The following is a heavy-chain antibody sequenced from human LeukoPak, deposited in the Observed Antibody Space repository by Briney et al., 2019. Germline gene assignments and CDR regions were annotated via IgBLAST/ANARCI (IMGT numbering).Heavy chain of an antibody. CDR3: ARHRIAAAGSPNWFDP. V-gene: IGHV4-34*01. Sequence: PSETLSLTCAVYGGSFSGYYWSWIRQPPGKGLEWIGEINHSGSTNYNPSLKSRVTISVDTSKNQFSLKLSSVTAADTAVYYCARHRIAAAGSPNWFDPWGQGTLVTVSS. CDR1: GGSFSGYY. CDR2: INHSGST. D-gene: IGHD6-13*01. J-gene: IGHJ5*02.